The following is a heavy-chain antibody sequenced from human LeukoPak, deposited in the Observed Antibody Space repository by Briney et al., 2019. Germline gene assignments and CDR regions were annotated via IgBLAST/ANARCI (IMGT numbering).Heavy chain of an antibody. CDR2: ISGSGGTT. Sequence: QPGGSLRLSCAASGFTFISCATSWVRQAPGKGLEWVSAISGSGGTTFYADSVKGRFTISRDNSKSTLYLQMNSLRAEDTAVYYCAKVLGRYYYDSSGNPSWGQGSLVTVSS. CDR3: AKVLGRYYYDSSGNPS. J-gene: IGHJ5*02. V-gene: IGHV3-23*01. D-gene: IGHD3-22*01. CDR1: GFTFISCA.